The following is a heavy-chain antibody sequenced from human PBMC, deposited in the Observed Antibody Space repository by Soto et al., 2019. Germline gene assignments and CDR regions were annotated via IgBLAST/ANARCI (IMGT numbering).Heavy chain of an antibody. J-gene: IGHJ6*02. CDR1: GYTFTTYG. D-gene: IGHD3-10*01. CDR3: TREGSAPYYHSGMDA. Sequence: ASVKVSCKASGYTFTTYGISWVRQAPGQGLEWLGWINTHNGNTNYAQNLQGRVIMTADTSTSTAYMELRSLRSDDTSIYYCTREGSAPYYHSGMDAWGQGTTVTVPS. V-gene: IGHV1-18*01. CDR2: INTHNGNT.